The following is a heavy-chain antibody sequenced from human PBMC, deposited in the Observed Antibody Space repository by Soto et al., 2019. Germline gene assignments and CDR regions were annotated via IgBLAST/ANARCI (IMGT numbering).Heavy chain of an antibody. V-gene: IGHV3-11*06. D-gene: IGHD1-1*01. CDR3: ARSGDNYNRLDY. J-gene: IGHJ4*02. Sequence: NPGGSLRLSCEGSGFTFSDYYISWIRQAPGKGLEWISYSSNSGTFSRYAASVKGRFSISRDNTKNLLYLQMNRLRAEDTAVYYCARSGDNYNRLDYWGQGTPVTVSS. CDR2: SSNSGTFS. CDR1: GFTFSDYY.